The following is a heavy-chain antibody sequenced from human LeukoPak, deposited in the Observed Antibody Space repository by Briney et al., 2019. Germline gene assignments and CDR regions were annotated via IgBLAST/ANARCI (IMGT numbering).Heavy chain of an antibody. CDR1: GYTLTELS. CDR3: ATASLWNYLYPDY. D-gene: IGHD1-7*01. CDR2: FDPEDGET. J-gene: IGHJ4*02. V-gene: IGHV1-24*01. Sequence: ASVKVSCTVSGYTLTELSMHWVRQAPGKGLEWMGGFDPEDGETIYAQKFQGRVTMTEDTSTDTAYMELSSLRSEDTAVYYCATASLWNYLYPDYWGQGTLVTVSS.